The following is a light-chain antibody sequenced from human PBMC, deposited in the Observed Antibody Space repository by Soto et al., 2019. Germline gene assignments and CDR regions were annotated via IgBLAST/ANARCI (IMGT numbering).Light chain of an antibody. CDR1: GSNIAANT. Sequence: QSVLTQPPSASGTPGQRVTISCSGSGSNIAANTVNWYQHLPGTAPKLLMYSTNQRPSGVPARFSGSMSGTSASLAISGLQSEDEGDYYCAAWDDSLVAGVFGGGTKLTVL. J-gene: IGLJ3*02. CDR3: AAWDDSLVAGV. V-gene: IGLV1-44*01. CDR2: STN.